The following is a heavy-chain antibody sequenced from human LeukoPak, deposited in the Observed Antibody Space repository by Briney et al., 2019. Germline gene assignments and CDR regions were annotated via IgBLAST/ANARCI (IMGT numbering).Heavy chain of an antibody. J-gene: IGHJ6*03. V-gene: IGHV3-74*01. Sequence: GGSLRLSCAASGFTFSSYWMHWVRQAPGKGLVWVSRINSDGSSTSYADSVKGRFTISSDNAKNTLYLQMNSLRAEDTAVYYCEGILTGPDYYYMDVWGKGTTVTVSS. D-gene: IGHD3-9*01. CDR1: GFTFSSYW. CDR3: EGILTGPDYYYMDV. CDR2: INSDGSST.